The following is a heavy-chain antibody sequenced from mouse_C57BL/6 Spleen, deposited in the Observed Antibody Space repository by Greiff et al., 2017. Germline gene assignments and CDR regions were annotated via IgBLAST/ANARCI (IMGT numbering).Heavy chain of an antibody. D-gene: IGHD1-1*01. CDR3: ANGGDYGSSAWFAY. CDR2: ICPGSGST. J-gene: IGHJ3*01. Sequence: QVQLKQPGAGLVKPGASVKMSCKASGFTFTSYWITWVHQRPGQGLEWVGDICPGSGSTNYKEKVKRKATLTVDTTTSTAYMQHSSMTSEDSAVYYCANGGDYGSSAWFAYWGQGTLVTVSA. CDR1: GFTFTSYW. V-gene: IGHV1-55*01.